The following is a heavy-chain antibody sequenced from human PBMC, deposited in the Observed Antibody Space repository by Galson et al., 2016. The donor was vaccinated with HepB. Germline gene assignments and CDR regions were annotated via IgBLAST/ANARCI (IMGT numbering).Heavy chain of an antibody. CDR2: ISGYNGNT. D-gene: IGHD4-17*01. Sequence: SVKVSCKAYGYTFTKYGISWVRQAPGQGLEWMGWISGYNGNTNYAQNFQGRVTMTTDTSTSTANMELRSLRSDDTAVYYCARDPPYGDIKQGAFDIWGQGTLVSVSP. V-gene: IGHV1-18*01. CDR3: ARDPPYGDIKQGAFDI. CDR1: GYTFTKYG. J-gene: IGHJ3*02.